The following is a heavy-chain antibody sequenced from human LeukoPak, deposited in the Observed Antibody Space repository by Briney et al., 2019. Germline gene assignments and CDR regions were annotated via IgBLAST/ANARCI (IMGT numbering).Heavy chain of an antibody. CDR1: GGTFSSYA. J-gene: IGHJ4*02. CDR2: IIPIFGTA. D-gene: IGHD6-19*01. Sequence: SVKVSCEASGGTFSSYAISWVRQAPGQGLEWMGGIIPIFGTANYAQKFQGRVTVTTDESTSTAYMELSSLRSEDTAVYYCASVRGWPGYYFDYWGQGTLVTVSS. CDR3: ASVRGWPGYYFDY. V-gene: IGHV1-69*05.